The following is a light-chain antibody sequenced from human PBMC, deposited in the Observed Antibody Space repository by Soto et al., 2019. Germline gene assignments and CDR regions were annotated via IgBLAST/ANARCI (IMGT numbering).Light chain of an antibody. CDR2: GAS. Sequence: DIQMTQSPSPLSASVGDRVTITCRASQTISTYLNWYQQKPGKAPKLLIYGASSLQSGVPSRFSGSGSGTDFTLTISSLQPEDSAVYYCQQYGSIPYTFGQGTKLE. V-gene: IGKV1-39*01. CDR3: QQYGSIPYT. J-gene: IGKJ2*01. CDR1: QTISTY.